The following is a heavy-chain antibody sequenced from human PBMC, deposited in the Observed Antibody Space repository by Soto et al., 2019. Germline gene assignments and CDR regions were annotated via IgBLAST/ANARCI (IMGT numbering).Heavy chain of an antibody. D-gene: IGHD3-22*01. CDR3: ARKMPTMIVVVIQNWFDP. V-gene: IGHV4-34*01. Sequence: SETLSLTCAVYGGSFSGYYWSWIRQPPGKGLEWIGEINHSGSTNYNPPLKSRVTISVDTSKNQFSLKLSSVTAADTAVYYCARKMPTMIVVVIQNWFDPWGQGTLVTVSS. CDR2: INHSGST. J-gene: IGHJ5*02. CDR1: GGSFSGYY.